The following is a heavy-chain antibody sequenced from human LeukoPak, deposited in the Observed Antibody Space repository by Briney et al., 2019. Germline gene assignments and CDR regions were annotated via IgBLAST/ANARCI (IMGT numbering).Heavy chain of an antibody. V-gene: IGHV3-11*04. J-gene: IGHJ4*02. CDR1: GFTFSDYY. CDR3: ARGDYCSGGSCYPDY. CDR2: ISSSGSTI. D-gene: IGHD2-15*01. Sequence: WGSLRLSCAASGFTFSDYYMSWIRQAPGKGLEWVSYISSSGSTIYYADSVKDRFTISRDNAKNSLYLQMNSLRAEDTAVYYCARGDYCSGGSCYPDYWGQGTLVTVSS.